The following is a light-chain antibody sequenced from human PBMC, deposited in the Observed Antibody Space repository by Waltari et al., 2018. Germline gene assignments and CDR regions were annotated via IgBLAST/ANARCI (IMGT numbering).Light chain of an antibody. CDR3: QQTFSTPPQMYT. V-gene: IGKV1-39*01. Sequence: DIQLTQSPSSLSASVGDIVTLLCRSSHNIDNYLNWYQQKAGKAPKLLIYAASNLQGGVSSRFSGSGSGTEFTLSISHLQPEDFATYYCQQTFSTPPQMYTFGQGTKLDIK. J-gene: IGKJ2*01. CDR2: AAS. CDR1: HNIDNY.